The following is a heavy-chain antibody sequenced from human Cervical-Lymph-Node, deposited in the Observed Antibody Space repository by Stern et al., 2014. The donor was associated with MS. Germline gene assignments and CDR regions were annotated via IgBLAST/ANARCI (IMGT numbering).Heavy chain of an antibody. V-gene: IGHV3-30*18. Sequence: QVQLVESGGGVVQPGRSLRLSCAASGFTFGSYGMHWVRQAPGKGLEWVAVISFDASKKDYADSVKGRLTISRDNIKNTLYLQMSSLRVEDTAVYYCAKGPAAMGGWRYYGMDVWGQGTTVTVSS. CDR1: GFTFGSYG. J-gene: IGHJ6*02. CDR3: AKGPAAMGGWRYYGMDV. D-gene: IGHD2-2*01. CDR2: ISFDASKK.